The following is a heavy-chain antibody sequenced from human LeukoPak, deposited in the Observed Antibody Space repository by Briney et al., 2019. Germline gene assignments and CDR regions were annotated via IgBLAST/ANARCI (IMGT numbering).Heavy chain of an antibody. CDR3: ATGYSSSWYSGYFDY. D-gene: IGHD6-13*01. Sequence: SEPLSLTCPVSGGSISSYYWSWIRQPPGKGLEWIGYIYYSGSTNYNPSLKSRVTISVDTSKNQFSLKLSSVTAADTAVYYCATGYSSSWYSGYFDYWGQGTLVTVSS. J-gene: IGHJ4*02. V-gene: IGHV4-59*12. CDR1: GGSISSYY. CDR2: IYYSGST.